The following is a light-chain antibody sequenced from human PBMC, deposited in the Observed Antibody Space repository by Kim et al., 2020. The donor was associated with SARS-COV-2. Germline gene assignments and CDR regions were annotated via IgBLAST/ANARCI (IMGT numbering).Light chain of an antibody. J-gene: IGKJ1*01. CDR3: QQYGHSWT. CDR2: DAS. V-gene: IGKV3-20*01. CDR1: QSVGSNW. Sequence: VLTQSLGTLSLSPGERATLSCRASQSVGSNWLAWFQQKPGQAPRLLIYDASIRATGIPDRFSGSGSGTAFTLTISRLGPEDFAVYNCQQYGHSWTFGQGAKVDIK.